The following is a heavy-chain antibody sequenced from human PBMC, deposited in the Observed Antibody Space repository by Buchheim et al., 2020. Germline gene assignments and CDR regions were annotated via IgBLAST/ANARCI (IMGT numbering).Heavy chain of an antibody. CDR3: ARDLFGSGFGVVISPFDY. Sequence: QVQLVESGGGVVQPGRSLRLFCAASGFTFSSYGMHWVRQAPGKGLEWVAVIWYDGSNKYYADSVKGRFTISRDNSKNTLYLQMNSLRAEDTAVYYCARDLFGSGFGVVISPFDYWGQGTL. V-gene: IGHV3-33*01. CDR2: IWYDGSNK. D-gene: IGHD3-3*01. CDR1: GFTFSSYG. J-gene: IGHJ4*02.